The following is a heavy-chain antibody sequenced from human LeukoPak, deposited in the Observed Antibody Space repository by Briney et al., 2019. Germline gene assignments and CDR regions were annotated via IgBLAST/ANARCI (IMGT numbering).Heavy chain of an antibody. J-gene: IGHJ4*02. CDR2: ITWNTATI. CDR1: GFTFDDYA. V-gene: IGHV3-9*03. Sequence: PGGSLRLSCAASGFTFDDYAMHWVRQAPGKGLEWVSGITWNTATIGYADSVKGRFTISRDNAKNSLYLQMNSLSPEDMALYYCAKDTGYTSSRGGGFDYWGQGTLVTVSS. D-gene: IGHD6-6*01. CDR3: AKDTGYTSSRGGGFDY.